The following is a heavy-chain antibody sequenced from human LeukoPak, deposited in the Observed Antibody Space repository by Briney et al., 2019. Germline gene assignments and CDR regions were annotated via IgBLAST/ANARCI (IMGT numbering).Heavy chain of an antibody. D-gene: IGHD3-10*01. Sequence: GGSLRLSCAASGFTFSDYYMSWIRQAPGKGLEWVSYISSSGSTIYYADSVKGRFTISRDNAKNSLYLQMNSLRAEDTAVYYCARESYGSGSYYKKDAFDIWGQGTMVTVSS. CDR3: ARESYGSGSYYKKDAFDI. CDR2: ISSSGSTI. CDR1: GFTFSDYY. J-gene: IGHJ3*02. V-gene: IGHV3-11*04.